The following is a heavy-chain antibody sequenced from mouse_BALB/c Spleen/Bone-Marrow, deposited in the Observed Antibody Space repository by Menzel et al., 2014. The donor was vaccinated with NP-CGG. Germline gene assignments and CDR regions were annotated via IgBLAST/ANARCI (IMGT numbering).Heavy chain of an antibody. Sequence: EVQLQQSGAELVKPGASVKLSCTASGFNIKDTYMHWVKQRPEQGLEWIGRIDPANGNTKYDPKFQGKATIPADTSSNTAYLQLSSLTSEDTAVYYCAPYYYGSSSFAYWDQGTLVTISA. CDR3: APYYYGSSSFAY. CDR1: GFNIKDTY. CDR2: IDPANGNT. J-gene: IGHJ3*01. V-gene: IGHV14-3*02. D-gene: IGHD1-1*01.